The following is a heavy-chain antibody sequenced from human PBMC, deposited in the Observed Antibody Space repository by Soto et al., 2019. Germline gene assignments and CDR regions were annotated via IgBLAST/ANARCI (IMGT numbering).Heavy chain of an antibody. CDR3: ARFVEMATILEYFQH. CDR2: ITSSGRTT. D-gene: IGHD5-12*01. CDR1: GFTFSDYY. V-gene: IGHV3-11*01. J-gene: IGHJ1*01. Sequence: PGGSLRLSCAASGFTFSDYYMNWIRQAPGKGLEWVSYITSSGRTTYYADSVKGRFTISRDNAKNSLYLQMNSLRAEDTAVYYCARFVEMATILEYFQHWGQGTLVTVSS.